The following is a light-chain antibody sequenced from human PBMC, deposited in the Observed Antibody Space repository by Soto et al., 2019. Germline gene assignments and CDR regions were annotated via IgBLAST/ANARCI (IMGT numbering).Light chain of an antibody. CDR1: QSISSW. CDR3: QQYSSHSWT. CDR2: DAS. Sequence: DIQMTQSPSTLSASLGDRVTITCRASQSISSWLAWYQQKPGKAPKLLIYDASSLESGVPSRFSGSGSGTEFTLTISSLQPDDFATYHCQQYSSHSWTFGQGTKVDIK. V-gene: IGKV1-5*01. J-gene: IGKJ1*01.